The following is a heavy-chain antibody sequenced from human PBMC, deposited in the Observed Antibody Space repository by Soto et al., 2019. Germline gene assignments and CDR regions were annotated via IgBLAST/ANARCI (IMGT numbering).Heavy chain of an antibody. J-gene: IGHJ4*02. V-gene: IGHV1-69*04. D-gene: IGHD2-21*02. CDR1: GGTFRSYT. CDR3: ARDRWAYCGGDCYLFDY. CDR2: IIPILGIA. Sequence: GASVKVSCKASGGTFRSYTISWVRQAPGQGLEWMGRIIPILGIANYAQKFQGRVTITADESTSTAYMELSSLRSEDTAVYYCARDRWAYCGGDCYLFDYWGQGTLVTVSS.